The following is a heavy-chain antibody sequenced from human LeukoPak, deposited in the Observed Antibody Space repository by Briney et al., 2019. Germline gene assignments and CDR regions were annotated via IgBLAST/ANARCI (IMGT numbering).Heavy chain of an antibody. CDR3: ARAGVGAIYYFDY. Sequence: GGSLRLSCAASGFTFSSFALSWVRQAPGKGLEWVSSISATGRTTYYADSVKGRFAISRDNSKNTLYLQMKSLRVEDTAVYYCARAGVGAIYYFDYWGQGTLVTVSS. CDR2: ISATGRTT. V-gene: IGHV3-23*01. D-gene: IGHD1-26*01. J-gene: IGHJ4*02. CDR1: GFTFSSFA.